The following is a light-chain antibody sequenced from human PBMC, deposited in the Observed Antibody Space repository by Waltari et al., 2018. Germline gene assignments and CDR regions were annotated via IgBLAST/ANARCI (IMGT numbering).Light chain of an antibody. CDR3: QQYNSYSLLT. V-gene: IGKV1-5*03. J-gene: IGKJ4*01. Sequence: CRASQSISNWLAWYQHKPWKAPKLLIYKASTLASGVPSRFSGSGSGTDFSLTISSLQPDDFATYYCQQYNSYSLLTFGGGTKVEIK. CDR2: KAS. CDR1: QSISNW.